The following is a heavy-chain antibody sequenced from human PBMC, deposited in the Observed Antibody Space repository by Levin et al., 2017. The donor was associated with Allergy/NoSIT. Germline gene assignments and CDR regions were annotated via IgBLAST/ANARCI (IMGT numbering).Heavy chain of an antibody. Sequence: GSLRLSCTVSGGSVSSGSYYWSWIRQPPGKGLEWIGYIYYSGSTNYNPSLKSRVTISVDTSKNQFSLKLSSVTAADTAVYYCARASGRWLQLYGMDVWGQGTTVTVSS. CDR1: GGSVSSGSYY. J-gene: IGHJ6*02. CDR2: IYYSGST. D-gene: IGHD5-24*01. CDR3: ARASGRWLQLYGMDV. V-gene: IGHV4-61*01.